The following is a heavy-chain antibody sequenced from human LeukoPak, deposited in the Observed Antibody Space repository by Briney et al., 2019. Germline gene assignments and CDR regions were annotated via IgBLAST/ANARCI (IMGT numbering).Heavy chain of an antibody. CDR1: GCTFSSCA. V-gene: IGHV3-23*01. CDR3: AKSGGSGSYYNPFDY. D-gene: IGHD3-10*01. CDR2: ITGSGGGT. J-gene: IGHJ4*02. Sequence: GGSLRLSCAGSGCTFSSCAMSWVRQAPGKGLEWVSAITGSGGGTYYADSVKGRFTISRDNSKDTLYLQMNSLRAEDTAVYYCAKSGGSGSYYNPFDYWGQGTLVTVSS.